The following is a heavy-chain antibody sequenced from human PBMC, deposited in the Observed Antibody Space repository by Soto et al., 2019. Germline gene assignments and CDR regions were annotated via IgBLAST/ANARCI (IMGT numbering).Heavy chain of an antibody. CDR1: GYMFSKYW. CDR3: AKAAGERDGSQSHFYGLDV. V-gene: IGHV5-51*01. D-gene: IGHD3-10*01. Sequence: GESLKISCKGSGYMFSKYWIAWVRQMPGKGLDWMGAIYPGDSDIRYSPSFEGQVTISADKSITTAYLQWRSLKASDTGIYYCAKAAGERDGSQSHFYGLDVWGQGTKVTVSS. CDR2: IYPGDSDI. J-gene: IGHJ6*02.